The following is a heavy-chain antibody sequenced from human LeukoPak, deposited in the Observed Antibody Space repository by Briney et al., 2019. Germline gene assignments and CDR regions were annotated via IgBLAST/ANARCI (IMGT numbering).Heavy chain of an antibody. D-gene: IGHD5-18*01. Sequence: GGSLRLSCVASGLSFINYAMTWVRQAPGKGLEWVSTINSGSAGSTSYADPVRGRSTISRDNSKNTLYLQMNSLRAEDTAVYYCAKVTWIQMWMKGWFDPWGQGTLVTVSS. J-gene: IGHJ5*02. CDR3: AKVTWIQMWMKGWFDP. CDR1: GLSFINYA. V-gene: IGHV3-23*01. CDR2: INSGSAGST.